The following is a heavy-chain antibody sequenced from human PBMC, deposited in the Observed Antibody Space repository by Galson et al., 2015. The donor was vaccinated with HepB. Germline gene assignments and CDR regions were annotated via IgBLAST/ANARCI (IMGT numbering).Heavy chain of an antibody. V-gene: IGHV3-11*04. CDR2: IRNNGATT. J-gene: IGHJ4*01. D-gene: IGHD4/OR15-4a*01. CDR3: ATTRFYNGAYWPFEM. CDR1: GFTFSSFT. Sequence: SLRLSCAASGFTFSSFTMSWIRQSQRKGLQWVSYIRNNGATTYYADSVKGRFTVARDNAKNTVFLQMNGLRDKDTAVYYCATTRFYNGAYWPFEMWGQGTLVIVS.